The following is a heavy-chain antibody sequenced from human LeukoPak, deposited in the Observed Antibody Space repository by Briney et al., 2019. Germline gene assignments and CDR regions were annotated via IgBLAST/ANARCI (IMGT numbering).Heavy chain of an antibody. Sequence: ASVKVACKASGYTFTSYGISWVRQAPGQGLEWMGWISAYNGNTNYAQKLQGRVTMTTDTSTSTAYMELRSLRSDDTAVYYCARGRIAAGTVGVVSAFWGRGTLVTVSS. V-gene: IGHV1-18*01. CDR2: ISAYNGNT. D-gene: IGHD6-13*01. CDR1: GYTFTSYG. J-gene: IGHJ4*02. CDR3: ARGRIAAGTVGVVSAF.